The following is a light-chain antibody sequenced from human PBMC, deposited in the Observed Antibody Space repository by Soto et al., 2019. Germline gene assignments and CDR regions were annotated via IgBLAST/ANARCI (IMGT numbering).Light chain of an antibody. Sequence: QSERTPLTSRSGSPGQSITISCTGTSSDIGAYDYVSWFQQHPGKGPKLMISEVNNRPSGVPNRFSGSKSGNTAYLTISGLQVEDEAEYFCFSSTTNSTHVFGTGTKVTVL. CDR1: SSDIGAYDY. V-gene: IGLV2-14*01. CDR3: FSSTTNSTHV. CDR2: EVN. J-gene: IGLJ1*01.